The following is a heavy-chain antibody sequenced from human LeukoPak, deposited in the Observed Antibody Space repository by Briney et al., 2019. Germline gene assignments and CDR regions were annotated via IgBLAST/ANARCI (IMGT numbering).Heavy chain of an antibody. D-gene: IGHD3-16*01. CDR1: GYTFTSYG. CDR2: ISAYNGNR. Sequence: ASVKVSFTASGYTFTSYGINWVRQAPGQGLEWKGWISAYNGNRNYAQKLQGRVTVTADTFTSTAYMELRSLTSDDTAVYYCARDRRQGLRLGDPRFDFWDQGTLVSVSS. V-gene: IGHV1-18*01. CDR3: ARDRRQGLRLGDPRFDF. J-gene: IGHJ4*01.